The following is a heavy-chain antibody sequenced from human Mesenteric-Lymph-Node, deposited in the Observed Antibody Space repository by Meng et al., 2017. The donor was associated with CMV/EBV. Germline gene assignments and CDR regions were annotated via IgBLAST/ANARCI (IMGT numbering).Heavy chain of an antibody. V-gene: IGHV3-30-3*01. CDR1: GFTFSSHG. Sequence: GESLKISCTASGFTFSSHGMHWVRQAPGKGLEWVTLTSYDGSMEYYADSVKGRFTISRDNSKNTLYLQMNSLRAEDTAVYYCARSDCSSTSCYTGLRYYYYYYGMDVWGQGTTVTVSS. CDR3: ARSDCSSTSCYTGLRYYYYYYGMDV. J-gene: IGHJ6*02. CDR2: TSYDGSME. D-gene: IGHD2-2*02.